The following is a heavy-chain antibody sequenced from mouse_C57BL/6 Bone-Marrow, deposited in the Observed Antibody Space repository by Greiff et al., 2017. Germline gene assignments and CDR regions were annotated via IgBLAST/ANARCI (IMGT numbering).Heavy chain of an antibody. D-gene: IGHD1-1*01. CDR3: ARDRDYGSSY. V-gene: IGHV3-6*01. CDR1: GYSITSGYY. J-gene: IGHJ3*01. Sequence: EVKLEESGPGLVKPSQSLSLTCSVTGYSITSGYYWNWIRQFPGNKLEWMGYISYDGSNNYNPSLKNRISITRDTSKNQFFLKLNSVTTEDTATYYCARDRDYGSSYWGQGTLVTVSA. CDR2: ISYDGSN.